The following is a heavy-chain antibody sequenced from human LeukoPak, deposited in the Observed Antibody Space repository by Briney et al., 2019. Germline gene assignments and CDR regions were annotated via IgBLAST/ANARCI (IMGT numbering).Heavy chain of an antibody. CDR2: ISYDGSNK. J-gene: IGHJ4*02. D-gene: IGHD1-26*01. CDR3: ARSRRRELLGTYFDY. V-gene: IGHV3-30*04. CDR1: GFTFDDYT. Sequence: TGGSLRLSCAASGFTFDDYTMHWVRQAPGKGLEWVAVISYDGSNKYYADFVKGRFTISRDNSKNTLYLQMNSLRAEDTAVYYCARSRRRELLGTYFDYWGQGTLVTASS.